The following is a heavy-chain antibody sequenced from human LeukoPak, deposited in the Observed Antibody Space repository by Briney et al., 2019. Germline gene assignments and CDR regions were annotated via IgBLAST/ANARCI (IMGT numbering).Heavy chain of an antibody. J-gene: IGHJ5*02. CDR3: AREYRYDFWSGYPGRFDP. D-gene: IGHD3-3*01. CDR2: IYYRGTT. CDR1: GASISSGDYY. Sequence: KASQTLSLTCTVSGASISSGDYYWSRIRQPPGKGLEWIGYIYYRGTTYYNPSLKSRVTISVDTSKNQFSLKLSSVTAADTAVYYCAREYRYDFWSGYPGRFDPWGQGTLVTVSS. V-gene: IGHV4-30-4*08.